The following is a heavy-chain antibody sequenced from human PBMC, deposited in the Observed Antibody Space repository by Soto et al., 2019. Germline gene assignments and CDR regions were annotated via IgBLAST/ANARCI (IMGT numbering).Heavy chain of an antibody. CDR3: AIYFYGDGGDLTDF. CDR1: GYTFTSYG. Sequence: GASVKVSCKASGYTFTSYGISWVRQAPGQGLEWMGWISAYNGNTNYAQKLQGRVTMTTDTSTSTAYMELRSLRSDDTAVYYCAIYFYGDGGDLTDFWSQGSLVTGSA. CDR2: ISAYNGNT. J-gene: IGHJ4*02. V-gene: IGHV1-18*01. D-gene: IGHD2-21*02.